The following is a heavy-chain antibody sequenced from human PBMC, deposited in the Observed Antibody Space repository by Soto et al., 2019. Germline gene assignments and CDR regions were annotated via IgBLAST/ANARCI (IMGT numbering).Heavy chain of an antibody. CDR2: IYHSGST. Sequence: PSETLSLTCAVSGGSISSRGYSWSWIRQPPGKGLEWIGYIYHSGSTYYNPSLKSRVTISVDRSKNQFSLKLSSVTAADTAVYYCARGGYYDSSGYYGWYFDYWGQGTLVTVSS. CDR1: GGSISSRGYS. D-gene: IGHD3-22*01. CDR3: ARGGYYDSSGYYGWYFDY. V-gene: IGHV4-30-2*01. J-gene: IGHJ4*02.